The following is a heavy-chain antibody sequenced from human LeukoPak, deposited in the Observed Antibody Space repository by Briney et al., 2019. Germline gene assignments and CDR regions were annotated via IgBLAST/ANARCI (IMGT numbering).Heavy chain of an antibody. V-gene: IGHV4-34*01. CDR2: INHTGST. Sequence: SETLSLTCAVYGGSFSAYYWSWIRQPPRKGLEWIGEINHTGSTNYNPSLKSRVTISVDSSKNQFSLNLTSVTAADTAVYYCAFLNLRDVWFDPWGQGSLVTVSS. J-gene: IGHJ5*02. D-gene: IGHD2/OR15-2a*01. CDR1: GGSFSAYY. CDR3: AFLNLRDVWFDP.